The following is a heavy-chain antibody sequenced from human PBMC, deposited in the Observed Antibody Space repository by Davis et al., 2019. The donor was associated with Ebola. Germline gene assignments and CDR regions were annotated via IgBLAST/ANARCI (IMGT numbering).Heavy chain of an antibody. J-gene: IGHJ4*02. CDR2: IYSGGST. CDR3: ARGGGYYYDSSGFDY. Sequence: GESLKISCAASGFTVSSNYMSWVRQAPGKGLEWVSVIYSGGSTYYADSVKGRFTISRDNSKNTLYLQMNSLRAEDTAVYYCARGGGYYYDSSGFDYWGQGTLVTVSS. D-gene: IGHD3-22*01. CDR1: GFTVSSNY. V-gene: IGHV3-66*01.